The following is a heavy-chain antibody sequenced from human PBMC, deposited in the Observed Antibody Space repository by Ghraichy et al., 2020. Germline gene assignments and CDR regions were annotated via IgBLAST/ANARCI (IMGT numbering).Heavy chain of an antibody. CDR2: ISSSSSTI. V-gene: IGHV3-48*02. D-gene: IGHD3-22*01. J-gene: IGHJ4*02. Sequence: GGSLRLSCAASGFTFSSYSMNWVRQAPGKGLEWVSYISSSSSTIYYADSVKGRFTISRDNAKNSLYLQMNSLRDEDTAVYYCARDDYYDSSGYYIDYWGQGTLVTVSS. CDR1: GFTFSSYS. CDR3: ARDDYYDSSGYYIDY.